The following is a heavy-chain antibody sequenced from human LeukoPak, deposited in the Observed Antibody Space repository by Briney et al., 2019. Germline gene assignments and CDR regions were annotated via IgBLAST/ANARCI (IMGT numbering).Heavy chain of an antibody. CDR1: GFTFSSYS. CDR2: ISSSSSTI. CDR3: ASSPGTTYYYYGMDV. Sequence: GGSLRLSCAASGFTFSSYSMSWVRQAPGKGLEWVSYISSSSSTIYYADSVKGRFTISRDNAKNSLYLQMNSLRDEDTAVYYCASSPGTTYYYYGMDVWGQGTTVTVSS. D-gene: IGHD1-1*01. V-gene: IGHV3-48*02. J-gene: IGHJ6*02.